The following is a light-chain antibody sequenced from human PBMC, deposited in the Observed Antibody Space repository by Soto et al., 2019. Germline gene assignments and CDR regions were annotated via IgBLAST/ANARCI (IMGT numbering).Light chain of an antibody. Sequence: EIVLTQSPGTLSLSAGERATLSCRASQSVNSNYLAWYQQEPGQAPRLLIYSASSRATGIPDRFSGSGSGTDVTLTISRLEPDDFAVYYCQQYGSSPYTFGQGTKLEIK. CDR3: QQYGSSPYT. CDR1: QSVNSNY. V-gene: IGKV3-20*01. CDR2: SAS. J-gene: IGKJ2*01.